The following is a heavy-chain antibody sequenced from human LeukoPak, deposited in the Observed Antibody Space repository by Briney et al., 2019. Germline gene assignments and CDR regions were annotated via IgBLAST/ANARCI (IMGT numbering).Heavy chain of an antibody. Sequence: GGSLRLSCAASGFTFTNYAMYWVRQAPGKGLEWVSAVSGRDDNTYYADSVKGRFTISRDTSKNTLFLQMNSLRAEDTAVYYCAKWGDYDILTGYYDPDYWGQGTLVTVSS. CDR2: VSGRDDNT. CDR1: GFTFTNYA. CDR3: AKWGDYDILTGYYDPDY. D-gene: IGHD3-9*01. J-gene: IGHJ4*02. V-gene: IGHV3-23*01.